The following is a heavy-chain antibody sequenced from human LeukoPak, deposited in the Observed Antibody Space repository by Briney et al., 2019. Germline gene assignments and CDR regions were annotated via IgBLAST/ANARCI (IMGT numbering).Heavy chain of an antibody. Sequence: GGSLRLSCAASGFTFSSYSMNWVRQAPGKGLEWVPYISSSSSTIYYADSVKGRFTISRDNAKNSLYLQMNSLRAEDTAVYYCATSAHIVVVPAAVYWGQGTLVTVSS. CDR1: GFTFSSYS. D-gene: IGHD2-2*01. CDR2: ISSSSSTI. J-gene: IGHJ4*02. V-gene: IGHV3-48*01. CDR3: ATSAHIVVVPAAVY.